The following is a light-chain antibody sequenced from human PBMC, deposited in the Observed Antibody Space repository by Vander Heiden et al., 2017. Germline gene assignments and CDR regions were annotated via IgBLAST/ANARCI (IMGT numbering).Light chain of an antibody. CDR2: GNI. V-gene: IGLV1-40*01. Sequence: QSVLTQPPSVSGAPGQRVTISCTGSSSKIGANYGVQWYQHRPGTAPRLVSGNINRPSGVPDRFFESRSGTSASLAISDLQAEDEADYYCQSYDNGLRGALFGGGTKLTVL. CDR3: QSYDNGLRGAL. J-gene: IGLJ3*02. CDR1: SSKIGANYG.